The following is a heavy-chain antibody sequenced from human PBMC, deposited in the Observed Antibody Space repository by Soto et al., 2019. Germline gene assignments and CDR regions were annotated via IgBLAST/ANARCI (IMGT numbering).Heavy chain of an antibody. J-gene: IGHJ4*02. D-gene: IGHD5-12*01. CDR1: GGTFSSYT. Sequence: ASVKVSCKASGGTFSSYTISWVRQAPGQGLEWMGRIIPILGIANYAQKFQGRVTITEDKSTSTAYMELGSLRSEDKAVYYCARETGYSGYDLPSFDYWGQGTLVTVSS. V-gene: IGHV1-69*04. CDR2: IIPILGIA. CDR3: ARETGYSGYDLPSFDY.